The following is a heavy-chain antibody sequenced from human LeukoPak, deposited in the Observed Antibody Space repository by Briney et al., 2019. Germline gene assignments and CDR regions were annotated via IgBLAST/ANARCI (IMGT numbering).Heavy chain of an antibody. CDR3: ARVMTTVTTGIYFDY. Sequence: GGSLRLSCAASGFTVSSNYMSWVRQAPGKGLEWVSVIYSGGSTYYADSVKGRFTISRDNSKSTLYLQMNSLRAEDTAVYYCARVMTTVTTGIYFDYWGQGTLVTVSS. V-gene: IGHV3-66*01. CDR1: GFTVSSNY. D-gene: IGHD4-17*01. J-gene: IGHJ4*02. CDR2: IYSGGST.